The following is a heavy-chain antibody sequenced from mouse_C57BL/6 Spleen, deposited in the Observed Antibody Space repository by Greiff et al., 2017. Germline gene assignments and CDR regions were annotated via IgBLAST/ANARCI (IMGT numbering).Heavy chain of an antibody. Sequence: VQLQQSGPELVKPGASVKISCKASGYAFSSSWMNWVKQRPGKGLEWIGRIYPGDGDTNYNGKFKGKATLTADKSSSTAYMQLSSLTSEDSAVYFCARWGDYDGYAMDYWGQGTSVTVSS. V-gene: IGHV1-82*01. CDR3: ARWGDYDGYAMDY. CDR2: IYPGDGDT. J-gene: IGHJ4*01. CDR1: GYAFSSSW. D-gene: IGHD2-4*01.